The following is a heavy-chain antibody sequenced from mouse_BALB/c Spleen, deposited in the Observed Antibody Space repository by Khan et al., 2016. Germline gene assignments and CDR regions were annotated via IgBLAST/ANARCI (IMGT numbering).Heavy chain of an antibody. Sequence: QVQLLQSGPGLVAPSQSLTITCTVSGFSLTSYGVHWVRQPPGKGLEWLGVIWAGGSTNYNSALMSILSISKVTSKSQVFIKKNRLQTDDTAMYYFARLEDIWGPGTTLTVSS. D-gene: IGHD1-3*01. CDR3: ARLEDI. CDR1: GFSLTSYG. CDR2: IWAGGST. V-gene: IGHV2-9*02. J-gene: IGHJ2*01.